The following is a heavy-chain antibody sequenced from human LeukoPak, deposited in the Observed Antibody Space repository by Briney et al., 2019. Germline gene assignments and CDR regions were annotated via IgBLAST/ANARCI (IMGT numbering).Heavy chain of an antibody. CDR2: ISGSGGST. CDR1: GFTFSNYG. D-gene: IGHD3-9*01. Sequence: GGSLRLSCATSGFTFSNYGMSWVRQAPGKGLEWVSGISGSGGSTYYADSVKGRFTISRDNSKNTLFLQMNSLRAEDTAVYYCARSRPYYDILTGPLDYWGQGTLATVSS. J-gene: IGHJ4*02. CDR3: ARSRPYYDILTGPLDY. V-gene: IGHV3-23*01.